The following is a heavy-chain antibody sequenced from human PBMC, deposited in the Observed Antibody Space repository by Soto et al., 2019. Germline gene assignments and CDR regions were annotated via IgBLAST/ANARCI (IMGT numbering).Heavy chain of an antibody. J-gene: IGHJ6*02. V-gene: IGHV3-11*01. CDR1: GFTFSDSY. Sequence: GSLRLSCAASGFTFSDSYMSWVRQAPGKGLEWISYITFSGNTVYYADSLKGRFTISRDNAKNSLYLQMNRLRAEDTAVYYCARVSWRDKYGMDVGGHGTAVTVS. CDR2: ITFSGNTV. CDR3: ARVSWRDKYGMDV.